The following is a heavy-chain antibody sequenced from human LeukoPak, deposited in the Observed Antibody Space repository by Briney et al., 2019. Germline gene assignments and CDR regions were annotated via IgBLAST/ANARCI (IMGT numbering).Heavy chain of an antibody. CDR3: ARVNTMMQHLTFDY. CDR2: IYHSGMT. D-gene: IGHD3-22*01. Sequence: SETLSLTCAVSGGSISSPNWWSWVRQPPGKGLEWIGEIYHSGMTNYKTSLKSRVTISVDESKNQFSLKLSSVTAADTAVYYCARVNTMMQHLTFDYWGQGTLVTVSS. J-gene: IGHJ4*02. CDR1: GGSISSPNW. V-gene: IGHV4-4*02.